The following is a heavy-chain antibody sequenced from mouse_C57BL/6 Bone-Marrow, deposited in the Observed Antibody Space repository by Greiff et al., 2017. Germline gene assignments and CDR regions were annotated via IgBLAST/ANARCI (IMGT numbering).Heavy chain of an antibody. Sequence: VQLQQSGAELVRPGTSVKVSCKASGYAFTNYLIEWVKQRPGQGLEWIGVINPGSGGTNYNEKFKGKATLTADKSSSTAYMQLSRLTSEDSAVYFCARSKNGDSWFAYWGQGTLVTVSA. CDR1: GYAFTNYL. V-gene: IGHV1-54*01. J-gene: IGHJ3*01. D-gene: IGHD4-1*01. CDR3: ARSKNGDSWFAY. CDR2: INPGSGGT.